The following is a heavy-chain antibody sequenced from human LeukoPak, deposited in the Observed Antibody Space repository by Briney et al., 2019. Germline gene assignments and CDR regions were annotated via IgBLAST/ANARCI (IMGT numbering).Heavy chain of an antibody. D-gene: IGHD5-12*01. CDR3: ARNWGQWLLSNWFDP. J-gene: IGHJ5*02. Sequence: ASVKVSCKASGYTFTIYGISWVRQAPGQGLEWMGWISAYNGNTNYAQKLQGRVTMTTDTSTSTAYMELRSLRSDDTAVYYCARNWGQWLLSNWFDPWGQGTLVTVSS. V-gene: IGHV1-18*01. CDR2: ISAYNGNT. CDR1: GYTFTIYG.